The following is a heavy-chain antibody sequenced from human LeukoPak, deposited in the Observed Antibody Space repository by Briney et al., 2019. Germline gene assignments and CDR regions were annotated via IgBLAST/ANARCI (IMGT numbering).Heavy chain of an antibody. D-gene: IGHD2-8*01. CDR3: ARQHKGYCTNGVCSDFDY. V-gene: IGHV5-51*01. CDR1: GYSFTSYW. CDR2: IYPGDSYT. J-gene: IGHJ4*02. Sequence: GESLKISCKGSGYSFTSYWIGWVRQMPGEGLEWMGIIYPGDSYTRYSPSFQGQVTISADKSISTAYLQWSSLKASDTAMYYCARQHKGYCTNGVCSDFDYWGQGTLVTVSS.